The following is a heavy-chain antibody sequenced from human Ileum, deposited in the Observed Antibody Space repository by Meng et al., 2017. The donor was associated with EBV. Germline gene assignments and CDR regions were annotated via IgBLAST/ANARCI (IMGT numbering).Heavy chain of an antibody. CDR3: ARGWQPSYYFDY. V-gene: IGHV3-43*01. Sequence: VLRVGLWDVVLQPCVYLRFSFSASGFTFNDYTMPWVRQAPGKGLEWVSLISWDGGSTYYADCVKGRFTISRDNSKNSLYLQMNSLRTEDTALYYCARGWQPSYYFDYWGQGTLVTVSS. CDR1: GFTFNDYT. CDR2: ISWDGGST. D-gene: IGHD2-15*01. J-gene: IGHJ4*02.